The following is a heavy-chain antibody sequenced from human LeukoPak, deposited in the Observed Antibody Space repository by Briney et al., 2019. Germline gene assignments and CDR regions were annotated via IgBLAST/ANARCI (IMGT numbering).Heavy chain of an antibody. CDR1: GGSISSGSYY. Sequence: PSQTLSLTCTVSGGSISSGSYYWSCIRQPAGKGLECIGRIYTSGSTNYNPSLKSRVTISVDTSKNQFSLKLSSVTAADTAVYYCASTQYSSSSPFQHWGQGTPVTVSS. V-gene: IGHV4-61*02. J-gene: IGHJ1*01. CDR2: IYTSGST. CDR3: ASTQYSSSSPFQH. D-gene: IGHD6-6*01.